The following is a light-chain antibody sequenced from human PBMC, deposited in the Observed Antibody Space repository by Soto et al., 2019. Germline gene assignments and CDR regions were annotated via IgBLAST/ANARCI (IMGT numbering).Light chain of an antibody. J-gene: IGKJ1*01. CDR2: DAS. CDR1: QGISNY. Sequence: DIEMTQSPSSLSASVGDRATITCKASQGISNYLNWYQQKPGKAPKLLIYDASNWATGVPSRFSGSGSGTDFTFTISSLQPEDIATYYCQQYDNPPFTFVQGTKVEIK. CDR3: QQYDNPPFT. V-gene: IGKV1-33*01.